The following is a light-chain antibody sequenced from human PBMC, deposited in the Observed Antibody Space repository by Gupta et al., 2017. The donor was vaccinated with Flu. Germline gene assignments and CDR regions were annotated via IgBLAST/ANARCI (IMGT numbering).Light chain of an antibody. CDR1: QRLELGVGRTY. CDR3: MQGTHWWT. J-gene: IGKJ2*01. Sequence: ISCRMTQRLELGVGRTYGSCFLERPGQSPRCLIYDVSNRDPGAPARFSASGSGSDFTLKISRVETDDVGVYYCMQGTHWWTFGQGTKLEIK. V-gene: IGKV2-30*01. CDR2: DVS.